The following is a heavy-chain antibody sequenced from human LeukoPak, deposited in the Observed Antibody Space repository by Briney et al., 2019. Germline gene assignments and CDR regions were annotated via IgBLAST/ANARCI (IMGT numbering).Heavy chain of an antibody. CDR3: ARDEWIQLWLPRLGYYYGMDV. CDR1: GYTFTSYA. Sequence: ASVKVSCKASGYTFTSYAMHWVRQAPGQRLEWMGWINAGNGNTKYSQKFQGRVTITRDTSASTAYMVLSSLRSEDTAVYYCARDEWIQLWLPRLGYYYGMDVWGQGTTVTVSS. J-gene: IGHJ6*02. D-gene: IGHD5-18*01. V-gene: IGHV1-3*01. CDR2: INAGNGNT.